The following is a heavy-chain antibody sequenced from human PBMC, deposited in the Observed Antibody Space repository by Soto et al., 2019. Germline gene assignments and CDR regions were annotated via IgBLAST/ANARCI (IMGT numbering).Heavy chain of an antibody. CDR3: AKAGVVAAINI. D-gene: IGHD2-15*01. J-gene: IGHJ3*02. CDR1: GFSFSLFW. V-gene: IGHV3-7*01. Sequence: PGGSLRLSCAASGFSFSLFWMSWVRQTPGKGLEWVANINEDGSEKFFADSVKGQFTISRDNAKNSLSLQMNSLRAEDTAVYYCAKAGVVAAINIWGQGTMVTVSS. CDR2: INEDGSEK.